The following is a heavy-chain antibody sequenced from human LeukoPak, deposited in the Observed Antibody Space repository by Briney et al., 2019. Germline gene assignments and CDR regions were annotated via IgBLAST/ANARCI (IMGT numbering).Heavy chain of an antibody. CDR1: GGSISSYY. D-gene: IGHD2-2*01. Sequence: PSETLSLTCTVSGGSISSYYWSWIRQPAGKGLEWIGRIYTSGGTNYNPSLKSRVTMSVDTSKNQFSLKLSSVTAADTAVYYCARGGCSSTTCYYYYYYMDVWGKGTTVTVSS. V-gene: IGHV4-4*07. CDR3: ARGGCSSTTCYYYYYYMDV. J-gene: IGHJ6*03. CDR2: IYTSGGT.